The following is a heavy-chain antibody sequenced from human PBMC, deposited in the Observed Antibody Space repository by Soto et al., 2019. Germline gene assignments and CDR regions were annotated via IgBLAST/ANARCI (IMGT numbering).Heavy chain of an antibody. D-gene: IGHD3-22*01. J-gene: IGHJ4*02. Sequence: SETLSLTCTVSGDSITSSTYYWGWIRQPPGKGLEWIGSMFYSGNTYYNPSLKSRATLSINTSKNQFSLKLNSVTAADTAVYYCVSPEGYYDSSGYTLDYWGQGTLVTVSS. CDR1: GDSITSSTYY. V-gene: IGHV4-39*01. CDR3: VSPEGYYDSSGYTLDY. CDR2: MFYSGNT.